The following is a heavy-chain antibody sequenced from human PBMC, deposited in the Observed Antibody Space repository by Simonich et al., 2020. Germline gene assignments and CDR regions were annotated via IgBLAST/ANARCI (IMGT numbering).Heavy chain of an antibody. CDR1: GGSISSSVYY. CDR2: IPYSGST. V-gene: IGHV4-39*01. Sequence: QLPLQESGPGLVKPSETLSLTCTVSGGSISSSVYYCVWIRQPPGKGLEGIGSIPYSGSTTYNPSLKSRVTISVDTSKNQFSLKLSSVTAADTAVYYCARHAGFAFDIWGQGTMVTVSS. D-gene: IGHD6-13*01. J-gene: IGHJ3*02. CDR3: ARHAGFAFDI.